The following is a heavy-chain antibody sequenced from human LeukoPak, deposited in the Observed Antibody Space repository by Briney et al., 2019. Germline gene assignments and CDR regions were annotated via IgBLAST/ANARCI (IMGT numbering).Heavy chain of an antibody. CDR3: ARASERYGDWFDP. V-gene: IGHV4-59*01. CDR2: IYYSGST. D-gene: IGHD4-17*01. Sequence: SETLSLTCTVSGGSISSYYWSWIRQPPGKGLEWIGYIYYSGSTNYNPSLKSRVTISVDTSKNQFSLKLSSVTAADTAVYYCARASERYGDWFDPWGQGTLVTVCS. J-gene: IGHJ5*02. CDR1: GGSISSYY.